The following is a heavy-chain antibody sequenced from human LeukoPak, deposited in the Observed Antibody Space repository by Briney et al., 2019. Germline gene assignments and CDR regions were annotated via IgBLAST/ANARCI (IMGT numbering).Heavy chain of an antibody. CDR2: IYYSGST. CDR3: ARHCSSSWYRFYYYYMDV. D-gene: IGHD6-13*01. V-gene: IGHV4-39*01. J-gene: IGHJ6*03. CDR1: GGSISSYY. Sequence: PSETLSLTCTVSGGSISSYYWSWIRQPPGKGLEWIGSIYYSGSTYYNPSLKSRVTISVDTSKNQFSLKLSSVTAADTAVYYCARHCSSSWYRFYYYYMDVWGKGTTVTISS.